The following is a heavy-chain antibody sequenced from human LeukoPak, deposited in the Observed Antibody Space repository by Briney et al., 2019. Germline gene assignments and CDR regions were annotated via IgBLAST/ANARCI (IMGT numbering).Heavy chain of an antibody. D-gene: IGHD3-10*01. CDR1: GGSISSSSYY. J-gene: IGHJ6*03. CDR3: ARGRLWFGELLLIPSYYMDV. Sequence: SETLSLTCTVSGGSISSSSYYWGWIRQPPGKGLEWIGSIYYSGSTYYNPSLKSRVTISVDTSKNQFSLKLSSVTAADTAVYYCARGRLWFGELLLIPSYYMDVWGKGTTVTVSS. V-gene: IGHV4-39*07. CDR2: IYYSGST.